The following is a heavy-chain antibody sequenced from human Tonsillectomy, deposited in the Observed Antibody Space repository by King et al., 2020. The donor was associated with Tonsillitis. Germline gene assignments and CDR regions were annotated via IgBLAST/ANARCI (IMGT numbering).Heavy chain of an antibody. Sequence: QLVQSGGGVVQPGRPLRLSCAASGFIFSSYGMDWVRQAPGKGLEWVASISYDGSYEYYEDSVKGRFTISRDNSKNTLFLQMNSLRAEDTAVYYCATACDGGDCYSNSWGQGTLVTVSS. CDR1: GFIFSSYG. CDR2: ISYDGSYE. CDR3: ATACDGGDCYSNS. V-gene: IGHV3-30*03. D-gene: IGHD2-21*02. J-gene: IGHJ4*02.